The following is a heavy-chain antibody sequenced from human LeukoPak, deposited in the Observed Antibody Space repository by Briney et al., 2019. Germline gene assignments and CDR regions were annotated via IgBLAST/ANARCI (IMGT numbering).Heavy chain of an antibody. CDR3: ARASDSSGYYAPQHYFDY. CDR2: INPSGCST. CDR1: GYTFTSYY. D-gene: IGHD3-22*01. V-gene: IGHV1-46*03. Sequence: GASVKVFCKASGYTFTSYYMHWVRQAPGQGLEWMGIINPSGCSTSYAQKFQGRVTMTRDTSTSTVYMELSSLRSEDTAVYYCARASDSSGYYAPQHYFDYWGQGTLVTVSS. J-gene: IGHJ4*02.